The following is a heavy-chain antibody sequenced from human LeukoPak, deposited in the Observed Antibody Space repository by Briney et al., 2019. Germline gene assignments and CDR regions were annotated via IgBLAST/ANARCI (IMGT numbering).Heavy chain of an antibody. J-gene: IGHJ3*02. CDR3: AEDAFDI. CDR1: GYSISSGYY. CDR2: IYHSGST. Sequence: PSETLSLTCTVSGYSISSGYYWGWIRQPPGKGLEWIGSIYHSGSTYYNPSLKSRVTISVDTSKNQFSLKLSSVTAADTAVYYCAEDAFDIWGQGTMVTVSS. V-gene: IGHV4-38-2*02.